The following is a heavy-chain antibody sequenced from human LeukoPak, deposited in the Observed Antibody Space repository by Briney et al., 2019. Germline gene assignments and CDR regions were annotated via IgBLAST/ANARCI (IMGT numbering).Heavy chain of an antibody. D-gene: IGHD5-24*01. Sequence: SETLSLTCTVSGDSIGSGNYYWSWIRQSAGKGLEWIGRIYISRKTQYNSSLKSRVTISVDTSKNQFSLKLSSVTAADTAVYYCARTKEMATFGSFDYWGQGTLVTVSS. CDR2: IYISRKT. CDR3: ARTKEMATFGSFDY. V-gene: IGHV4-61*02. J-gene: IGHJ4*02. CDR1: GDSIGSGNYY.